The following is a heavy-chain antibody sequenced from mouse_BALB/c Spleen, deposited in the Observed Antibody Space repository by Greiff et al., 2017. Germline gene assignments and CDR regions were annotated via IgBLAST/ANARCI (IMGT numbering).Heavy chain of an antibody. Sequence: EVQLLESGGGLVKLGGSLKLSCAASGFTFSSYYMSWVRQTPEKRLELVAAINSNGGSTYYPDTVKGGFTISRDNAKNTLYLQMSSLKSEDTALYYCARRYGYAMDYWGQGTSVTVSS. V-gene: IGHV5-6-2*01. D-gene: IGHD1-1*02. CDR2: INSNGGST. CDR1: GFTFSSYY. J-gene: IGHJ4*01. CDR3: ARRYGYAMDY.